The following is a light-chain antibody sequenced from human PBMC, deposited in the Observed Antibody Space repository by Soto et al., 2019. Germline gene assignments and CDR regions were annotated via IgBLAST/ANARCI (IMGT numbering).Light chain of an antibody. CDR3: QHYNNWPRT. Sequence: EIVMTQSPATLSVSPGERATLSCRASQSVSSNLAWYQQKPGQAPRLLIYGASTRATGIPARFSGSGSGTEFTLPISSLQSEDFAVYYCQHYNNWPRTFGQGTKVDIK. V-gene: IGKV3-15*01. CDR1: QSVSSN. J-gene: IGKJ1*01. CDR2: GAS.